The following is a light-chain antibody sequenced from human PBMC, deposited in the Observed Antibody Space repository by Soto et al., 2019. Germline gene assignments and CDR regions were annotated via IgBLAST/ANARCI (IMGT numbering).Light chain of an antibody. CDR1: SSDVGAYNY. V-gene: IGLV2-8*01. Sequence: QSVLTQPPSASGSPGQSVTISCTGSSSDVGAYNYVSWYQQYPGKAPKLMIFEVSERPSGVPDRFSGSKSGNTASLTVSGLQAEDEADYYCSSYAGSNNVIFGGGTKLTFL. CDR3: SSYAGSNNVI. J-gene: IGLJ2*01. CDR2: EVS.